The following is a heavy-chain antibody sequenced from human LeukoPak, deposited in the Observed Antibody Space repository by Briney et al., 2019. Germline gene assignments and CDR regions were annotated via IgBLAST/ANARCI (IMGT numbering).Heavy chain of an antibody. J-gene: IGHJ4*02. CDR1: GFTFSSYA. CDR3: ARDPNYYDILTGSQYYFDY. D-gene: IGHD3-9*01. CDR2: ISYDGSNK. Sequence: GGSLRLSCAASGFTFSSYAMHWVRQAPGKGLEWVAVISYDGSNKYYADSVKGRFTISRDNSKNTQYLQMNSLRAEDTAVYYCARDPNYYDILTGSQYYFDYWGQGTLVTVSS. V-gene: IGHV3-30*04.